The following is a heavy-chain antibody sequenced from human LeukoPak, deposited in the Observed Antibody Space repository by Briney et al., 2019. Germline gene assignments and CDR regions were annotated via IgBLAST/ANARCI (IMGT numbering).Heavy chain of an antibody. CDR1: GFNFNTYV. CDR2: ISSSNIYI. J-gene: IGHJ4*02. D-gene: IGHD4-17*01. CDR3: AKERQTTTAFDS. Sequence: PGGSLRLSCAASGFNFNTYVMNWVRQAPGKGLEWISSISSSNIYIYYADSVKGRFTISRDNSKNTLYLQMSNLRVEDTAIYYCAKERQTTTAFDSWGQGTLVTVSS. V-gene: IGHV3-21*04.